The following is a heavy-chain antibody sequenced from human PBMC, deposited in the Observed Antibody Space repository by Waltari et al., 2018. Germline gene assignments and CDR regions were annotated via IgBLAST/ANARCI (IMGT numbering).Heavy chain of an antibody. CDR3: SRRRTATSCRDY. V-gene: IGHV4-39*07. D-gene: IGHD2-2*01. Sequence: QLQLQESGPGLVKPSETLSLTCTVSGDSISSSNYYWGWIRQPPGKGLEWIGHVYYSGSTLYNPSLKSRVTISLDTSKNQFSLKLNSVTAADTAVYYCSRRRTATSCRDYWSRGALVTVSS. CDR1: GDSISSSNYY. J-gene: IGHJ4*02. CDR2: VYYSGST.